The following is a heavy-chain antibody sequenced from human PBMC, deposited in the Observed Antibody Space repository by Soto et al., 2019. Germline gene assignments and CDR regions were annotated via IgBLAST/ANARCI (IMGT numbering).Heavy chain of an antibody. CDR2: ISTNGGST. D-gene: IGHD3-3*01. Sequence: EVQLVESGGGLVQPGGSLRLSCAASGFTFSSYAMHWVRQAPGKRLEYVSAISTNGGSTYYANSVKGRFTISRDNSKNTLYLHMGSLSAEDMAVYYCARSDTIFGTTPDYWGQGTLVTVSS. CDR1: GFTFSSYA. J-gene: IGHJ4*02. CDR3: ARSDTIFGTTPDY. V-gene: IGHV3-64*01.